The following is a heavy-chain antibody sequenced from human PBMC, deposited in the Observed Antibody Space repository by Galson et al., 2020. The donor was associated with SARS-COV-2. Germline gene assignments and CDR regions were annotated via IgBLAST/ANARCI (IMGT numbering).Heavy chain of an antibody. D-gene: IGHD5-12*01. CDR1: GYTLNDYS. CDR3: ARGWGGYSGYDFDY. CDR2: INPDSGAT. J-gene: IGHJ4*02. V-gene: IGHV1-2*02. Sequence: ASVKVSCKASGYTLNDYSMHWVRQAPGQGLERMGWINPDSGATNSAQKLQGRVTMTRDTSISTVYMELSSLRSDDTAVYYCARGWGGYSGYDFDYWGQGSLVTVSS.